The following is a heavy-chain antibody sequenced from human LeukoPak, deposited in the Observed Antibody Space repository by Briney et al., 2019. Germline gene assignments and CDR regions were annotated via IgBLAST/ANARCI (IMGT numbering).Heavy chain of an antibody. CDR1: GFTFTSYG. V-gene: IGHV1-18*01. CDR3: ARDTTIAAAGNIDY. Sequence: ASVKVSCKASGFTFTSYGISWVRQAPGQGLEWMGWISAYNGNTNYAQKLQGRVTMTTDTSTSTAYMELRSLRSDDTAVYYCARDTTIAAAGNIDYWGQGTLVTVSS. J-gene: IGHJ4*02. D-gene: IGHD6-13*01. CDR2: ISAYNGNT.